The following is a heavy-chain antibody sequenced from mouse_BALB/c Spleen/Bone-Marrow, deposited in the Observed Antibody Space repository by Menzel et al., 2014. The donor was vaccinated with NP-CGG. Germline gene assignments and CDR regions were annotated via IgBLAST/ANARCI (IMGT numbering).Heavy chain of an antibody. CDR3: ARRTTTVVATDY. Sequence: VKLVESGAELVKPGASVKLSCKASGYTFTSYWMHWVKQRPGQGLEWIGEITPSNGRTNYNEKFKSKATLTVDKSSSTAYMQLSSLTSEDSAVYYCARRTTTVVATDYWGQGTTLTVSS. V-gene: IGHV1S81*02. CDR2: ITPSNGRT. CDR1: GYTFTSYW. J-gene: IGHJ2*01. D-gene: IGHD1-1*01.